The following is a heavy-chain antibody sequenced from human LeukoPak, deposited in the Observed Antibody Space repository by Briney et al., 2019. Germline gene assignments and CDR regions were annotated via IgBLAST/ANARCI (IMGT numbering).Heavy chain of an antibody. CDR3: VREARGYHYTYFDY. D-gene: IGHD5-18*01. Sequence: GGSLRLSCTASGFTLGSHDMHWVRQIPGQGLEWVAAVSSGSHAFFADSVQGRFTVSREDARNSLYLQMNSLRAGDTAVYYCVREARGYHYTYFDYWGQGTLVTVSS. V-gene: IGHV3-13*01. CDR2: VSSGSHA. J-gene: IGHJ4*02. CDR1: GFTLGSHD.